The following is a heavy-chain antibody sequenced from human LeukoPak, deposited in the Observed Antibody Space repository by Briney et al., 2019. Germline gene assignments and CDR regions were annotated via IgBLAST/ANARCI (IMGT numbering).Heavy chain of an antibody. CDR2: IYPGDSDT. CDR1: GYTFTSYW. J-gene: IGHJ4*02. Sequence: GESLRISCKGSGYTFTSYWIGWVRQMPGKGPEWMGIIYPGDSDTRYSPSFQGQVTISADKSISTAYLQWSSLKASDSAMYYCAREYNWKGNSGYWGQGTLVTVSS. V-gene: IGHV5-51*01. CDR3: AREYNWKGNSGY. D-gene: IGHD1-20*01.